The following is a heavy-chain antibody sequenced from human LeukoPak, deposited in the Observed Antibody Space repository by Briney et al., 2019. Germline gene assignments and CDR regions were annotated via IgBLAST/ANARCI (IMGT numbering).Heavy chain of an antibody. CDR2: ISGYNGDT. D-gene: IGHD4-23*01. CDR3: ARVDYGGNYLDY. Sequence: ASVKVSCKASGYTFTNYDINWVRLAPGQGLEWMGWISGYNGDTTYAQKLQGRVTMTTDTSTRTAYMELRSLRSDDAAVYYCARVDYGGNYLDYWGQGTLVTVSS. V-gene: IGHV1-18*01. CDR1: GYTFTNYD. J-gene: IGHJ4*02.